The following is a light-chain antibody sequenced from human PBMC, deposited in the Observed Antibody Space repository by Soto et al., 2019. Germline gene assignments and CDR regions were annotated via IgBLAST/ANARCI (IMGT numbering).Light chain of an antibody. CDR2: SAS. CDR1: QGVSSSY. V-gene: IGKV3-20*01. Sequence: EIVLTQSPGTLSLSPGERAILSCRASQGVSSSYLAWYQQKPGQAPRLLIYSASSRATGIPDRFSGSGSGTDFTLTISRLEPEDFAVYFCQQYGDSPPNTFGQGTKVDIK. CDR3: QQYGDSPPNT. J-gene: IGKJ2*01.